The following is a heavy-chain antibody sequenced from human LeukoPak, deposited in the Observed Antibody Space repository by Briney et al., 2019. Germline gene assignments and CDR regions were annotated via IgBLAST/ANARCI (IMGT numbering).Heavy chain of an antibody. Sequence: PGGSLRLSCAASGFTFSRYWMSWVRQAPGKGLEWVANMKQDGSEKYYVDSVKGRFTISRDNAKNSLYLQMNSLRAEDTAVYYCARDRRGWYGYFDYWGQGTLVTVSS. J-gene: IGHJ4*02. CDR1: GFTFSRYW. D-gene: IGHD6-19*01. V-gene: IGHV3-7*01. CDR3: ARDRRGWYGYFDY. CDR2: MKQDGSEK.